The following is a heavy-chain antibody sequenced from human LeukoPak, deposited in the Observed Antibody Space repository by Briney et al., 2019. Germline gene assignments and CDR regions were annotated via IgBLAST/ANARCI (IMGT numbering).Heavy chain of an antibody. CDR2: INPSGGSA. Sequence: ASVKVSCKASGYTFTSYYMHWVRQAPRQGREWMGIINPSGGSATYAQQFQGRVTMTRDTSTSTVYMDLSSLRSEDTAVYYCVRDSSSSSLADPWGQGTLVTVSS. CDR1: GYTFTSYY. J-gene: IGHJ5*02. D-gene: IGHD2-2*01. V-gene: IGHV1-46*01. CDR3: VRDSSSSSLADP.